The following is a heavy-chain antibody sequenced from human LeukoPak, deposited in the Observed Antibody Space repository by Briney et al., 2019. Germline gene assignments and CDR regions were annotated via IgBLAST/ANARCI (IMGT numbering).Heavy chain of an antibody. Sequence: SETLSLTCTVSGGSISSYYWSWIRQPPGKGLEWIGYIYYSGSTNYNPSLKSRVTISVDTSKNQFSLKLSSVTAADTAVYYCARGGDWRRYFDYWGQGTLVTVSS. V-gene: IGHV4-59*12. CDR3: ARGGDWRRYFDY. CDR1: GGSISSYY. CDR2: IYYSGST. J-gene: IGHJ4*02. D-gene: IGHD2-21*02.